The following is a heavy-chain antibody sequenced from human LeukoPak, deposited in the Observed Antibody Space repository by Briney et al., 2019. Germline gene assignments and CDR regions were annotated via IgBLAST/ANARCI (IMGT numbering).Heavy chain of an antibody. J-gene: IGHJ2*01. Sequence: SETLSLTCTVSGGSLSSYYWSWIRQPPGRGLAWIAYISYSVATNYNPSLNSRVTIPVDTSKNQFSLKLSSVTAADTAVYYCARVFRAPTQWYFYLWGRGTLVTVSS. V-gene: IGHV4-59*01. D-gene: IGHD4-17*01. CDR3: ARVFRAPTQWYFYL. CDR1: GGSLSSYY. CDR2: ISYSVAT.